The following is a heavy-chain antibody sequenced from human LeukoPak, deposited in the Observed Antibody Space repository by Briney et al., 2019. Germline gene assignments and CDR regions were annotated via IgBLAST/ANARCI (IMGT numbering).Heavy chain of an antibody. CDR3: ARVGRDGYNSDY. CDR1: GVSISSSNSY. D-gene: IGHD5-24*01. CDR2: IYYSGNT. V-gene: IGHV4-39*07. J-gene: IGHJ4*02. Sequence: PSETLSLTCTVSGVSISSSNSYWGWIRQPPGKGLEWIGSIYYSGNTYYNASLKSRVTISVDTSKNQFSLKLSSVTAADTAVYYCARVGRDGYNSDYWGQGTLVTVSS.